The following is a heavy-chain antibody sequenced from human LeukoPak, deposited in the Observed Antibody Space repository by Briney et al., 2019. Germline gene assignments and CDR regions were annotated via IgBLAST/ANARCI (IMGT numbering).Heavy chain of an antibody. V-gene: IGHV4-34*01. CDR3: ARLGLVKHFDY. CDR1: GGSFSGYY. J-gene: IGHJ4*02. CDR2: INHSGST. D-gene: IGHD7-27*01. Sequence: PSETLSLTCAVYGGSFSGYYWSWIRQPPGKGLEWIGEINHSGSTNYNPSLKSRVTISVDTSKNQFSLKLSSVTAADTAVYYCARLGLVKHFDYWGQGTLVTVSS.